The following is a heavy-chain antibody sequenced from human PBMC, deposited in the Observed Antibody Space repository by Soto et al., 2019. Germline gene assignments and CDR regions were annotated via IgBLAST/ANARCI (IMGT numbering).Heavy chain of an antibody. CDR2: IYYSGST. D-gene: IGHD5-18*01. Sequence: QVQLQESGPGLVKPSQTLSLTCTVSGGSISSGGYYWSWIRQHPGKGLEWIGYIYYSGSTYYNPSLKSRVTISVDTSKNQFSLKLSSVTAADTAVYYCARDRLTWIQLWFGAFDIWGQGTMVTVSS. CDR1: GGSISSGGYY. V-gene: IGHV4-31*03. CDR3: ARDRLTWIQLWFGAFDI. J-gene: IGHJ3*02.